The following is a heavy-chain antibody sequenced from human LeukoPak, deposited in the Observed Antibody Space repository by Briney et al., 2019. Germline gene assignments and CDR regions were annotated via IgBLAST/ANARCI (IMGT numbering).Heavy chain of an antibody. Sequence: GGALRISCAASGFTFYSYAMSWVRQAPGKGPEWVSTIYYAGGDTYYADSVKGRFTVSRDNINNALHLQMDSLRVEDTAVYYCAKDHGAAVVPRRFDYWGRGTLVTVSS. CDR3: AKDHGAAVVPRRFDY. CDR1: GFTFYSYA. CDR2: IYYAGGDT. V-gene: IGHV3-23*01. J-gene: IGHJ4*02. D-gene: IGHD2-21*01.